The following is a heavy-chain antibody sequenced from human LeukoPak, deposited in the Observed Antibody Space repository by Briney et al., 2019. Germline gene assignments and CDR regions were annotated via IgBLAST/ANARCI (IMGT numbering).Heavy chain of an antibody. J-gene: IGHJ4*02. D-gene: IGHD3-22*01. CDR3: ARGGGRITLIIALDF. CDR1: GGSFSGYY. Sequence: PSETLSLTCVVNGGSFSGYYWNWLRQPPGKGLEWIGEINHSGSTNYNPSLKSRVTISVDTSKNQFSLKLSSVTAADTAVYYCARGGGRITLIIALDFWGQGTLVTVSS. V-gene: IGHV4-34*01. CDR2: INHSGST.